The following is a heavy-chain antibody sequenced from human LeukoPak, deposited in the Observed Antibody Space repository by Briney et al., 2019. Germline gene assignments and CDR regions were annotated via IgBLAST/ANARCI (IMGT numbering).Heavy chain of an antibody. CDR2: IKQDGSEK. CDR1: GSTFTNYW. CDR3: ARVEWVVVAATTTAYYMDV. Sequence: PGGSLRLSCAASGSTFTNYWMSWVRQAPGKGLEWVANIKQDGSEKYYVDSVKGRFTISRDNPKNSLYLQMNSLRAEDTAVYYCARVEWVVVAATTTAYYMDVWGKGTTVTVSS. D-gene: IGHD2-15*01. V-gene: IGHV3-7*01. J-gene: IGHJ6*03.